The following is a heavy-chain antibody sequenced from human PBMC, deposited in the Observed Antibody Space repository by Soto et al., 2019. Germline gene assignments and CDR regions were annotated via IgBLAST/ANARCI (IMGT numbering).Heavy chain of an antibody. CDR2: IFSNDEK. D-gene: IGHD3-22*01. CDR3: ARIQRISMIVVSKPYFDY. Sequence: QVTLKESGPVLVKPTEPLTLTCTVSGFSLSNPRMGVSWIRQPPGKALEWLAHIFSNDEKSYSTSLKSRLTISRDTSKSQVVHTMTNMDPVDTATYYCARIQRISMIVVSKPYFDYWGQGALVTVSS. J-gene: IGHJ4*02. V-gene: IGHV2-26*01. CDR1: GFSLSNPRMG.